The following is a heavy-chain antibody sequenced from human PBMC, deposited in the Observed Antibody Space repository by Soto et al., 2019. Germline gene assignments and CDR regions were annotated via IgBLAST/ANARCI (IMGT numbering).Heavy chain of an antibody. D-gene: IGHD2-2*01. CDR1: GFTFSSYS. CDR2: ISSSSSYI. V-gene: IGHV3-21*01. Sequence: GGSLRLSCAASGFTFSSYSMNWVRQAPGKGLEWVSSISSSSSYIYYADSVKGRFTISRDNAKNSLYLQMNSLRAEDTAVYYCARDRSGCSSTSCSYDAFDIWGQGTMVTVSS. J-gene: IGHJ3*02. CDR3: ARDRSGCSSTSCSYDAFDI.